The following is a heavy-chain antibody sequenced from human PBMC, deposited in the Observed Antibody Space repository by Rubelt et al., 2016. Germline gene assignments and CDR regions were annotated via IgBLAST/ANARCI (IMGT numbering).Heavy chain of an antibody. CDR3: ARDLVGVYY. CDR1: TFTSYG. Sequence: TFTSYGMHWVRQAPGKGLESVAVIWSDGSNKDYADSVKGRFTISRDNSKNTLYLQMNSLRAEDTAVYYCARDLVGVYYWGQGTLVTVSS. J-gene: IGHJ4*02. CDR2: IWSDGSNK. V-gene: IGHV3-33*01. D-gene: IGHD1-26*01.